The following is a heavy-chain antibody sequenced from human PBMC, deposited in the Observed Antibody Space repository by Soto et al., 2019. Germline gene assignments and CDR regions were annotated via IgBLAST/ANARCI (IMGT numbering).Heavy chain of an antibody. CDR1: GLTISGKKY. V-gene: IGHV3-53*01. CDR2: LYDVDGS. D-gene: IGHD1-1*01. CDR3: ATWHEREHAYDV. J-gene: IGHJ3*01. Sequence: DVQLVESGGGLIQPGESLRLSCAAFGLTISGKKYVAWVRQAPGKGLEWVSGLYDVDGSFYADSVRGRFTTSSDSSKTTVYLQMNDLRPDDTXXXYCATWHEREHAYDVWGQGTTVTVSS.